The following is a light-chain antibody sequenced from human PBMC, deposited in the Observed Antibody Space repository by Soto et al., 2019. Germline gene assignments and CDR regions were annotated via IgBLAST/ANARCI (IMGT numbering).Light chain of an antibody. J-gene: IGKJ5*01. CDR1: QTVGSD. Sequence: EVVLTQSPGTLSLSPGERATLSCRSSQTVGSDYLAWYQQKPDQAPRLLIYDASTRATGIPARFSGSGSGTEFTLTISSLQSEDFAVYYCQQYNKWPPITFGQGTRLEI. V-gene: IGKV3-15*01. CDR2: DAS. CDR3: QQYNKWPPIT.